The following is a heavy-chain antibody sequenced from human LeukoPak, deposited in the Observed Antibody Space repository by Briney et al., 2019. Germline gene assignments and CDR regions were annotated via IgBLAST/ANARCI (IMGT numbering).Heavy chain of an antibody. V-gene: IGHV3-9*01. D-gene: IGHD3-22*01. J-gene: IGHJ4*02. CDR2: ISWNSGSI. CDR1: GFTFDDYA. Sequence: GRSLRLSCAASGFTFDDYAMHWVRQAPGKGLEWVSGISWNSGSIGYADSVKGRFTISRDNAKNSLYLQMNSLRAEDTALYYCAKALNYCDSTFDYWGQGTLVTVSS. CDR3: AKALNYCDSTFDY.